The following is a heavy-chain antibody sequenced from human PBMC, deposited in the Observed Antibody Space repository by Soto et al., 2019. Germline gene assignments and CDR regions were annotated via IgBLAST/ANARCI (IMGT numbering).Heavy chain of an antibody. J-gene: IGHJ6*02. CDR2: IYYSGST. CDR3: ARDFTDSSGPTLGMGV. D-gene: IGHD6-19*01. V-gene: IGHV4-31*03. Sequence: QVQLQESGPGLVKPSQTLSLTCTVSGGSISSGGYYWSWIRQHPGKGLEWIGYIYYSGSTYYNPSLKRRVTISVDTSKNHFSLKLSSVTAADTAVYYCARDFTDSSGPTLGMGVWGQGTTVTVSS. CDR1: GGSISSGGYY.